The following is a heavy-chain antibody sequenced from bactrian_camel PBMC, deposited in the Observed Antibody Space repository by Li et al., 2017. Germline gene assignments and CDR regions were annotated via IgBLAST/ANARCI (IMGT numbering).Heavy chain of an antibody. CDR2: INTIRGRA. CDR3: AKALSYWADLGY. CDR1: AGCTR. Sequence: HVQLVESGGGSVQTGGSLRLSCAASAGCTRMAWFRQAPGQEREGVASINTIRGRADYADSVKGRFTISRDNAKNTLYLKLNSLKTEDTAMYYCAKALSYWADLGYWGQGTQVTVS. D-gene: IGHD3*01. V-gene: IGHV3S1*01. J-gene: IGHJ6*01.